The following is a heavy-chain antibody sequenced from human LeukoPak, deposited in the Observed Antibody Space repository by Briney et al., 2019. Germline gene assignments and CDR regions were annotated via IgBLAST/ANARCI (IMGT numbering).Heavy chain of an antibody. CDR2: IIPIFGTA. CDR3: ARDPGYYGSGGTLGY. CDR1: GGTFSSYA. Sequence: GASVKVSCKASGGTFSSYAISWVRQAPGQGLEWMGGIIPIFGTANYAQKFQGRVTITADESTSTAYMELSSLRSEDTAVYYCARDPGYYGSGGTLGYWGQGTLVTVSS. V-gene: IGHV1-69*13. J-gene: IGHJ4*02. D-gene: IGHD3-10*01.